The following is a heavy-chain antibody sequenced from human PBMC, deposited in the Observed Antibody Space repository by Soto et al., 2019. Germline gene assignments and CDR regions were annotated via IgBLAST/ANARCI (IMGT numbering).Heavy chain of an antibody. Sequence: SVKVACNASGYTFTSYYMHWVRQAPGQGLEWMGIINPRGGSTSYAQKFQGRVTMTRDTSTSTVYMELSSLRSEDTDVYYCARDSVDVENYDYYGMDVWGQGTTVTVSS. D-gene: IGHD1-1*01. CDR3: ARDSVDVENYDYYGMDV. J-gene: IGHJ6*02. CDR2: INPRGGST. V-gene: IGHV1-46*01. CDR1: GYTFTSYY.